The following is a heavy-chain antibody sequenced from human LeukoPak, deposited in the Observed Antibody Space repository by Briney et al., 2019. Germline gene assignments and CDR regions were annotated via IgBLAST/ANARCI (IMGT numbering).Heavy chain of an antibody. Sequence: SETLSLTCTVSGGSISSSSYYWGWIRQPSGKGLEWIGSIYYSGSTYYNPSLKSRVTISVDTSKNQFSLKLSSVTAADTAVYYCARHLLWFGDRPGDFDYWGQGTLVTVSS. D-gene: IGHD3-10*01. CDR3: ARHLLWFGDRPGDFDY. J-gene: IGHJ4*02. V-gene: IGHV4-39*01. CDR1: GGSISSSSYY. CDR2: IYYSGST.